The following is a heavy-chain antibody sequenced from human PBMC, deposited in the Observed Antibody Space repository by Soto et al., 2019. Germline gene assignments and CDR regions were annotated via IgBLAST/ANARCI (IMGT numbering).Heavy chain of an antibody. J-gene: IGHJ6*02. V-gene: IGHV3-23*01. CDR2: ISLRGESS. CDR3: ARAPSLYYGSGTYLGDFYYGLDV. Sequence: EVQLMESGGGLVQPGGSVRLSCEASGFTFSDYAMTWVRQPPGKGLEWVSAISLRGESSFFADSVKGRFTISRDNSKNPLSLQMTSLRVEDTAVYFCARAPSLYYGSGTYLGDFYYGLDVWGQGTTVTVSS. D-gene: IGHD3-10*01. CDR1: GFTFSDYA.